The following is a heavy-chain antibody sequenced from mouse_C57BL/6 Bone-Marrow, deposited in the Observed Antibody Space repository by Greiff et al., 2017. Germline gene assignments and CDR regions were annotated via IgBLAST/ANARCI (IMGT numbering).Heavy chain of an antibody. V-gene: IGHV1-59*01. CDR2: IDPSDSYT. D-gene: IGHD2-4*01. CDR1: GYTFTSYW. CDR3: ARNDDYAFDY. J-gene: IGHJ2*01. Sequence: QVQLQQPGAELVRPGTSVKLSCKASGYTFTSYWMHWVKQRPGQGLEWIGVIDPSDSYTNYNQKFKGKATLTVDTSSSTAYMQRSSLTSEDSAVSYCARNDDYAFDYWGQGTTLTVSS.